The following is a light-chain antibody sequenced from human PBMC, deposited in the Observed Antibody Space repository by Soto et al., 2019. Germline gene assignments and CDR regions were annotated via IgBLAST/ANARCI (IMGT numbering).Light chain of an antibody. V-gene: IGLV2-23*01. CDR2: EGS. CDR1: SSDFGSYNL. J-gene: IGLJ1*01. CDR3: CSYAGSSSYV. Sequence: QPASVSGSPGQSITISCTGTSSDFGSYNLVSWYQQHPGKAPKLMIYEGSKRPSGVSNRFSGSMSGNTASLTISGLQAEDEADYYCCSYAGSSSYVFGTGTKLTVL.